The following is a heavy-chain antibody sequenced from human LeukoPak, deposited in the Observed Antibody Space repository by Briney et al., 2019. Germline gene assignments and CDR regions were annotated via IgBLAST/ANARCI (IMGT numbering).Heavy chain of an antibody. V-gene: IGHV3-49*04. CDR1: GFTFGDYA. CDR3: TRDSDRLPRREGAFDI. J-gene: IGHJ4*02. Sequence: GGSLRLSCTASGFTFGDYAMSWVRQAPGKGLEWVGFIRSKAYGGTTEYAASVKGRFTISRDDSKSIAYLQMNSLKTEDTAVYYCTRDSDRLPRREGAFDIWGQGTLVTVSS. CDR2: IRSKAYGGTT. D-gene: IGHD3-9*01.